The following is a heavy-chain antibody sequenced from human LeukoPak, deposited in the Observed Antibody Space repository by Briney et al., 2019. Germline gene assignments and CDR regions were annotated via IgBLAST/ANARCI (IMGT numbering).Heavy chain of an antibody. CDR3: ARDRSSSGWYKYFQH. CDR2: INPNSGGT. Sequence: ASVKVSCKASGYTFTGYCMHWVRQAPGQGLEWMGWINPNSGGTNYAQKFQGRVTMTRDTSISTAYMELSRLRSDDTAVYYCARDRSSSGWYKYFQHWGQGTLVTVSS. D-gene: IGHD6-19*01. J-gene: IGHJ1*01. V-gene: IGHV1-2*02. CDR1: GYTFTGYC.